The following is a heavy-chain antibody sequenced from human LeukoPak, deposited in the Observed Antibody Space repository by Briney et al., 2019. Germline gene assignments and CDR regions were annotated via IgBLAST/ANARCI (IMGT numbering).Heavy chain of an antibody. CDR2: IYKSGST. CDR3: ARAVPAALVSRWFDP. D-gene: IGHD2-2*01. V-gene: IGHV4-61*02. Sequence: SETLSLTCTVSGGSISSGSYYWSWIRQPAGKGLEWIGRIYKSGSTNYSSSLKSRVTISVDTSKNQFSLKLSSVTAADTAVYYCARAVPAALVSRWFDPWGQGTLVTVSS. J-gene: IGHJ5*02. CDR1: GGSISSGSYY.